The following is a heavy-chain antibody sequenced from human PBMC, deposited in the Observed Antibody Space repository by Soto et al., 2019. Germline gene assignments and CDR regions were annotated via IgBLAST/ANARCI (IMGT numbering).Heavy chain of an antibody. Sequence: GGSLRLSCVASGFTFNKHALAWLRQAPGKWLEWVSAISGSGSSTYDSDSVKGRFTISRDNSNNTLYLQMNSLRAEDTAIYYCARTPGVITVISAFDHWGQGXPVTVYS. CDR1: GFTFNKHA. J-gene: IGHJ4*02. D-gene: IGHD3-22*01. V-gene: IGHV3-23*01. CDR3: ARTPGVITVISAFDH. CDR2: ISGSGSST.